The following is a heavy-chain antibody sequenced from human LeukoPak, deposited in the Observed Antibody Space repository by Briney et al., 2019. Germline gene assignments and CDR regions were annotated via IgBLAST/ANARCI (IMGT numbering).Heavy chain of an antibody. V-gene: IGHV3-7*01. Sequence: ETLSLTCAVYGGSFSGYYWSWIRQPPGKGLEWVAHIKQDGSDTYVDSVKGRFTISRDIAKTSLFLHMNSLTTEDSAVYYCAREHSSHFTWGQGTLVTVSS. CDR2: IKQDGSDT. J-gene: IGHJ4*02. CDR1: GGSFSGYY. CDR3: AREHSSHFT. D-gene: IGHD3-3*02.